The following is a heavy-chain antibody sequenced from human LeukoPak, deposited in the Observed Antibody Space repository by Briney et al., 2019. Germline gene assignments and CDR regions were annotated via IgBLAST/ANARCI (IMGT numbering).Heavy chain of an antibody. CDR3: AKDKYDILTGLMDY. D-gene: IGHD3-9*01. CDR2: ISGSGGST. CDR1: GFTVSSNY. J-gene: IGHJ4*02. V-gene: IGHV3-23*01. Sequence: GGSLRLSCAASGFTVSSNYMSWVRQAPGKGLEWVSAISGSGGSTYYADSVKGRFTIPRDNSKNTLYLQMNSLRAEDTAVYYCAKDKYDILTGLMDYWGQGTLVTVSS.